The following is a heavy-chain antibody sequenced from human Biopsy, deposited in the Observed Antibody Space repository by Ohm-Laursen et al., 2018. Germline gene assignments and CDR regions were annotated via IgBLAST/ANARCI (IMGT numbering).Heavy chain of an antibody. J-gene: IGHJ4*02. D-gene: IGHD3-3*01. CDR3: ARGGQGGFLEWLFIG. Sequence: GSLRLSCAASGLTFSSHAMSWVRQAPGKGLECVSLINGSGGSTYYADPVKGRFTISRDNSKNTLYLQMNSLRAEDTALYYCARGGQGGFLEWLFIGWGQGTLVTVSS. V-gene: IGHV3-23*01. CDR1: GLTFSSHA. CDR2: INGSGGST.